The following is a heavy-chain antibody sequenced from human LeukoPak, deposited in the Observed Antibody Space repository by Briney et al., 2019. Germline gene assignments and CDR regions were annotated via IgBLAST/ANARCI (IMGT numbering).Heavy chain of an antibody. V-gene: IGHV1-69*13. J-gene: IGHJ3*02. CDR3: ARVGYCSGTSCYLWMGAFDI. CDR2: IIPIFGTA. CDR1: GGTFSSYA. D-gene: IGHD2-2*01. Sequence: ASVKVSCKASGGTFSSYAISWVRQAPGQGLEWMGGIIPIFGTANYAQKFQGRVTITADESTSTAYMELSSLRSEDTAVYYCARVGYCSGTSCYLWMGAFDIWGQGTMVTVSS.